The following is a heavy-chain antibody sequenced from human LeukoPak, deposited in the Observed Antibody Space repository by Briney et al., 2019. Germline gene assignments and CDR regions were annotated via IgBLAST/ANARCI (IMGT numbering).Heavy chain of an antibody. V-gene: IGHV4-59*01. Sequence: PPGTLSLTCGVSGGSISSYYWSWIRQPPGKGLEWIGYIYYSGSTNYNPSLKSRVTISVDTSKNQFSLKLSSVTAADTAVYYCARGRASGSDYYYGMDVWGQGTTVTVSS. CDR2: IYYSGST. CDR3: ARGRASGSDYYYGMDV. D-gene: IGHD3-10*01. CDR1: GGSISSYY. J-gene: IGHJ6*02.